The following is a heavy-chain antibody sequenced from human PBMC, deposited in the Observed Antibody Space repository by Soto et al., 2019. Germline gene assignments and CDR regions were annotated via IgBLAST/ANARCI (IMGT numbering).Heavy chain of an antibody. D-gene: IGHD1-26*01. CDR1: GFSLSSSTVG. V-gene: IGHV2-5*02. CDR3: VRKFSPGTFDY. Sequence: SGPTLVNPTQTLTLTCAFSGFSLSSSTVGVGWIRQPPEKALEWLGIIYWDDDKRYSPSLKNRLTITKDTSKNQVVLTMTNMEPVDTATYYCVRKFSPGTFDYWGRGALVTVSS. CDR2: IYWDDDK. J-gene: IGHJ4*02.